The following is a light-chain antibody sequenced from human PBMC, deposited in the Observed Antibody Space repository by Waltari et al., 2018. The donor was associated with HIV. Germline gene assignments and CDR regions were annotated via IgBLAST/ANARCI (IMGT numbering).Light chain of an antibody. V-gene: IGLV1-40*01. CDR2: AHA. J-gene: IGLJ2*01. CDR1: STNIEINT. CDR3: QSYDSALGGSV. Sequence: HSALTPPPPTLGTPGQRVTTPCPGSSTNIEINTLNWYQQLPGTAPKLLIYAHANRPSGVPDRFSGSKSGTSASLAITGLQAEDDADYYCQSYDSALGGSVFGGGTKLTVL.